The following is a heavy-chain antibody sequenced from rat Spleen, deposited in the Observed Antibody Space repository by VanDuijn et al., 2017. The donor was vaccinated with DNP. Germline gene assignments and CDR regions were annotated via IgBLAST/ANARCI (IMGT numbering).Heavy chain of an antibody. Sequence: EVQLVESGGDLVQPGRSLKVSCVVSGFTFNNYWMTWIRQVPGKGLEWVASITTSGEYTHYGDSVKGRFTISRDNAKSTLYLQMDSLRSEDTATYYCASLNNYNWFAYWGQGTLVTVSS. J-gene: IGHJ3*01. CDR1: GFTFNNYW. D-gene: IGHD1-10*01. V-gene: IGHV5-31*01. CDR2: ITTSGEYT. CDR3: ASLNNYNWFAY.